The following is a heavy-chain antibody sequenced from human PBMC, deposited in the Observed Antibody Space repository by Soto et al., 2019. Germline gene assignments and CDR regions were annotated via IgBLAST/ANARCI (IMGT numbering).Heavy chain of an antibody. D-gene: IGHD4-17*01. CDR1: YGSISIYY. V-gene: IGHV4-4*07. CDR3: ARGWDGDSTTSYNGMDV. J-gene: IGHJ6*02. CDR2: IYFSGST. Sequence: SETLSLTCAVSYGSISIYYWSLIRQAAGSGLEWIGRIYFSGSTNYNPSLKSRITMSVDTSKNQFSLNLTSVTAAETAVYYCARGWDGDSTTSYNGMDVWDQGTTVTVSS.